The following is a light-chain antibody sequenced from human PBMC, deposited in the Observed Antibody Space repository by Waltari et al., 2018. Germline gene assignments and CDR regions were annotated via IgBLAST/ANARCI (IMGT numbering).Light chain of an antibody. Sequence: QSALTQPASVSGSPGQSLTISCLGTGSDVGAENYVSWNQPLPGKAPKVMIYGVNNLPSGVSNRFSGSKSGNTASLIISGLQADDEADYYCSSYTSNGTLVFGTGTKVTVV. CDR2: GVN. CDR3: SSYTSNGTLV. J-gene: IGLJ1*01. CDR1: GSDVGAENY. V-gene: IGLV2-14*01.